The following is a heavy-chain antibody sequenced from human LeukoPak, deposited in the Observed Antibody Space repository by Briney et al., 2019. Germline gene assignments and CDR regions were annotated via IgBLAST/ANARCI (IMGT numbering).Heavy chain of an antibody. V-gene: IGHV3-7*01. CDR3: ARNYAFNHFDY. Sequence: GGSLRLSCAVSGFTFSSSWMTWVRQAPGKGVEWVATMNSDGGQKSYVDSVKGGFTISRDNAKKSLYLQMNRLRAEDTAVYYCARNYAFNHFDYCGQGTLVTVSS. CDR2: MNSDGGQK. J-gene: IGHJ4*02. D-gene: IGHD3-16*01. CDR1: GFTFSSSW.